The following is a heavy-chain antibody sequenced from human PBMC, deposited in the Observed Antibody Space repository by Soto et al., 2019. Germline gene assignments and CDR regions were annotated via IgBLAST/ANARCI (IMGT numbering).Heavy chain of an antibody. Sequence: SETLSLTCTVSGGSISSSYWSWIRQPPGKGLEWLAYIYDDGSANYNPSLKSRATISLDMSKNQFSLKLTSVTAADTAAYYCATDKYCSGGSCRKNWFDPWGQGTLVTVSS. CDR3: ATDKYCSGGSCRKNWFDP. CDR1: GGSISSSY. V-gene: IGHV4-59*01. CDR2: IYDDGSA. D-gene: IGHD2-15*01. J-gene: IGHJ5*02.